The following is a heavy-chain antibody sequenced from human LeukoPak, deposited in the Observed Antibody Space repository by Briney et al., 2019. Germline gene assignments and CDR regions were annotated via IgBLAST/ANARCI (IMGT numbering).Heavy chain of an antibody. CDR1: GGSFSGYY. CDR3: ARNQGGYYYYYMDV. Sequence: PSETLSLTCAVYGGSFSGYYWSWIRQPPGKGLEWIGEINHSGSTNYNPSLKSRVTISVDTSKNQFSLKLSSVTAADTAVYYCARNQGGYYYYYMDVWGKGTTVTVSS. V-gene: IGHV4-34*01. J-gene: IGHJ6*03. CDR2: INHSGST. D-gene: IGHD1-26*01.